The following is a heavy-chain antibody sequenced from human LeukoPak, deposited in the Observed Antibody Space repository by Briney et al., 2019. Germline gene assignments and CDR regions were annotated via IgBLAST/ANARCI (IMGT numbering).Heavy chain of an antibody. Sequence: GASVKVSCKASGGTFSSYAISWVRQAPGQGLEWMGRIIPIFGTANYAQKFQGRVTITTDESTSTAYMELSSLRSEDTAVYYCARGGSGSYFSWLDPWGQGTLVTVSS. CDR2: IIPIFGTA. V-gene: IGHV1-69*05. CDR1: GGTFSSYA. J-gene: IGHJ5*02. CDR3: ARGGSGSYFSWLDP. D-gene: IGHD3-10*01.